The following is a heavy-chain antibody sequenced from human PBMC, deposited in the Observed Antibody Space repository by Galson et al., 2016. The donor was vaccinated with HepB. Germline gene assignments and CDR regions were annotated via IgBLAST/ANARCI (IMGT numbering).Heavy chain of an antibody. V-gene: IGHV4-4*02. CDR1: SDSTNSKNW. CDR3: ASNRGGGSYFDS. CDR2: TSHSGNT. Sequence: SETLSLTCAVSSDSTNSKNWWSWVRQPPGKGLEWIGETSHSGNTNYSPSLKSRVTISLDKSKNQFSLNLKYMTAADTAVYYCASNRGGGSYFDSWGQGIPVTASP. D-gene: IGHD3-16*01. J-gene: IGHJ4*02.